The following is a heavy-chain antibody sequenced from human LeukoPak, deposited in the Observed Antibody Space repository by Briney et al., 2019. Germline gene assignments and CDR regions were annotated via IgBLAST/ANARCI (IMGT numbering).Heavy chain of an antibody. CDR1: GYSISSGYY. CDR3: ARAPRGYDDY. CDR2: IYHSGST. D-gene: IGHD5-12*01. V-gene: IGHV4-38-2*02. Sequence: SSETLSLTCTASGYSISSGYYWGWLRQPPGKGLEWIWRIYHSGSTYYNASLKSRVTISVDTSKIQFSLKLSSVTAADTAVYYCARAPRGYDDYWGQGTLVTVSS. J-gene: IGHJ4*02.